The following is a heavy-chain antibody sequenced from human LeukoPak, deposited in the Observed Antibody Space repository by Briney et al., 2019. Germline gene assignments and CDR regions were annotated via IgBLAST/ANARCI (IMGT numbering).Heavy chain of an antibody. CDR1: GGSISSYY. J-gene: IGHJ2*01. CDR3: ARGGRYYDRSGYYTPTWYFDL. D-gene: IGHD3-22*01. V-gene: IGHV4-59*01. CDR2: IYYSGST. Sequence: TSETLSLTCTGSGGSISSYYWSWIRQPPGKGREGIGYIYYSGSTNYNPSLKSRVTISVDTSKNQFSLKLSSVTAAETDVYYCARGGRYYDRSGYYTPTWYFDLWGRGTLVTVSS.